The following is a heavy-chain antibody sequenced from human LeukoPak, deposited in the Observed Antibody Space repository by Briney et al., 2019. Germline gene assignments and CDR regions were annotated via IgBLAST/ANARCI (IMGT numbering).Heavy chain of an antibody. CDR2: ITASGDST. J-gene: IGHJ5*02. D-gene: IGHD3-22*01. V-gene: IGHV3-23*01. CDR1: GFPFSSYP. CDR3: ANGETYSSGP. Sequence: PGGSLRLSCAGSGFPFSSYPISWVRQPPGKGLEWVSAITASGDSTYSADSVKGRFTISRDNAKNSLFLQINSLRAEDTAVYYCANGETYSSGPWGQGTLVTVSS.